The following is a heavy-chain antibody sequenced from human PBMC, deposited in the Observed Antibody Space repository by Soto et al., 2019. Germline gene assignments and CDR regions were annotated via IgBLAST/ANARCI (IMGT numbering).Heavy chain of an antibody. Sequence: HPGGSLRLSCAASGFTFSSYAMHWVRQAPGKGLEWVAVISYDGSNKYYADSVKGRFTISRDNSKNTLYLQMNSLRAEDTAVYYCARSLGYCSSTSCYGDAFDIWGQGTMVTVSS. CDR3: ARSLGYCSSTSCYGDAFDI. J-gene: IGHJ3*02. CDR2: ISYDGSNK. CDR1: GFTFSSYA. V-gene: IGHV3-30-3*01. D-gene: IGHD2-2*01.